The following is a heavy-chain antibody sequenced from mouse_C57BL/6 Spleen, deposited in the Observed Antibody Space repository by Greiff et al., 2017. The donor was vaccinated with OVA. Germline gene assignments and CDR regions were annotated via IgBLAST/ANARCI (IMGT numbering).Heavy chain of an antibody. J-gene: IGHJ2*01. CDR1: GYTFTSYW. D-gene: IGHD3-3*01. V-gene: IGHV1-61*01. Sequence: QVQLQQPGAELVRPGSSVKLSCKASGYTFTSYWMDWVKQRPGQGLEWIGNIYPSDSETHYNQKFKDKATLTVDKSSSTAYMQLSSLTSEDSAVYYCARKGDLRNYFDYWGQGTTLTVSS. CDR2: IYPSDSET. CDR3: ARKGDLRNYFDY.